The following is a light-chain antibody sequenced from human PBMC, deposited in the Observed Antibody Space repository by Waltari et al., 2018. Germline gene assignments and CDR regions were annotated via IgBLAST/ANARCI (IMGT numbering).Light chain of an antibody. CDR3: SSYTSSSTGI. Sequence: QSALTQPAPVSGSPGQSIPISCTGTTSDLGGYNFCSWYQQHPAKLPKLIIYEVYNRPSGVSYRFSGSKSGNTASLTISGLQAEDEADYYCSSYTSSSTGIFGGGTKLTVL. CDR1: TSDLGGYNF. V-gene: IGLV2-14*01. CDR2: EVY. J-gene: IGLJ2*01.